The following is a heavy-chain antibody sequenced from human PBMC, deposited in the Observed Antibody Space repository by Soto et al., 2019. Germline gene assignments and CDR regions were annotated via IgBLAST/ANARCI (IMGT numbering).Heavy chain of an antibody. J-gene: IGHJ5*02. D-gene: IGHD6-6*01. CDR3: AKGVAARPYNWFDP. CDR2: IWYDGSNK. CDR1: GFTFSSYG. Sequence: GGSLRLSCAASGFTFSSYGMHWVRQAPGKGLEWVAVIWYDGSNKYYADSVKGRFTISRDNSKNTLYLQMNSLRAEDTAVYYCAKGVAARPYNWFDPWGQGTLVTVSS. V-gene: IGHV3-33*06.